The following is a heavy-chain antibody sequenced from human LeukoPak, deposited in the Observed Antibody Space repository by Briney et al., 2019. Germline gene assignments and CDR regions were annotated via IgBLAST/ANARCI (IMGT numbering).Heavy chain of an antibody. D-gene: IGHD2-2*02. CDR3: ARAVIVVPAAIPYPLNWFDP. V-gene: IGHV4-31*03. J-gene: IGHJ5*02. CDR1: GGSISSGGYY. Sequence: SETLSLTCTVSGGSISSGGYYWSWVRQHPGKGLEWIVYIYYSGSTYYHPSLKSRVTISVDTSKNQFSLKLSPVTAADTAVYYCARAVIVVPAAIPYPLNWFDPWGQGTLVTVSS. CDR2: IYYSGST.